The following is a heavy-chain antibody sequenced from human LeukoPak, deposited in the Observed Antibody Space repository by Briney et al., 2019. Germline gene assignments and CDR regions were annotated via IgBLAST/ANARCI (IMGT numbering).Heavy chain of an antibody. V-gene: IGHV3-33*01. D-gene: IGHD4-17*01. J-gene: IGHJ4*02. CDR1: GFTFSSYG. CDR2: IWYDGSNK. Sequence: GRSLRLSCAASGFTFSSYGIHWVRQAPGTGLEWVALIWYDGSNKYYADSVKGRFTISRDNSKNTLYLQMSSLRAEDTAVYYCAGTINGDPPDFDYWGQGTLVTVSS. CDR3: AGTINGDPPDFDY.